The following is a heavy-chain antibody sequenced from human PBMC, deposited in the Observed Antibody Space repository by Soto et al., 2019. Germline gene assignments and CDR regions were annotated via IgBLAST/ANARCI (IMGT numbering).Heavy chain of an antibody. CDR2: IFTTGTT. J-gene: IGHJ4*02. D-gene: IGHD5-18*01. Sequence: SMRLSCATSGFAASGFYMNWIRQAPGKGLEWVSVIFTTGTTYYADSVKGRFTISRDDSKNTLYLQMNSLRAEDTAVYYCARERYSYGFDYWGQGTVVTVSS. CDR1: GFAASGFY. V-gene: IGHV3-53*01. CDR3: ARERYSYGFDY.